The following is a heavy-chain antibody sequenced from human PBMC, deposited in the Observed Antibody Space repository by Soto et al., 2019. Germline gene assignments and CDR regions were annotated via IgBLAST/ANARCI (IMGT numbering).Heavy chain of an antibody. Sequence: EVQLVESGGGLVQPGRSLRLSCAASGFTFDDYAMHWVRQAPGKGLEWVSVISWHSGNIAYADAVKGRFTISRDNAKNSLYLQMNSLRVDDTAVYYCARDPSSGYGVDYWGQGTLVTVSS. CDR1: GFTFDDYA. D-gene: IGHD3-22*01. J-gene: IGHJ4*02. CDR2: ISWHSGNI. CDR3: ARDPSSGYGVDY. V-gene: IGHV3-9*01.